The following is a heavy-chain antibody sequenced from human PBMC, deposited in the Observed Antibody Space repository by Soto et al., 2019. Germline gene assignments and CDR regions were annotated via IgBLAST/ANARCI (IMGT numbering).Heavy chain of an antibody. J-gene: IGHJ5*02. V-gene: IGHV4-39*01. D-gene: IGHD6-6*01. CDR2: IYYSGST. CDR1: GGSISSSSYY. CDR3: ASYSSSSGGVWFDP. Sequence: PSETLSLTCTVSGGSISSSSYYWGWIRQPPGKGLEWIGSIYYSGSTYYNPSLKSRVTISVDTSKNQFSLKLSSVTAADTAVYYCASYSSSSGGVWFDPWGQGTLVTVSS.